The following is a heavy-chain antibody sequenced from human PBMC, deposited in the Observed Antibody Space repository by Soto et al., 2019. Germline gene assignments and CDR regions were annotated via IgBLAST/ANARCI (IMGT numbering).Heavy chain of an antibody. J-gene: IGHJ6*02. CDR3: ARDSRSTTTYGLDV. V-gene: IGHV4-30-2*01. Sequence: QLQLQESGSGLVKPSQTLSLNCAVSGVSISSGGYSWSWLRLPPGKGLEWIGYIYRGESTNYNPSLWSRVTISVDRAKNQSSLILKSVTPADTAVYYCARDSRSTTTYGLDVWGQGTTVTVSS. D-gene: IGHD4-4*01. CDR1: GVSISSGGYS. CDR2: IYRGEST.